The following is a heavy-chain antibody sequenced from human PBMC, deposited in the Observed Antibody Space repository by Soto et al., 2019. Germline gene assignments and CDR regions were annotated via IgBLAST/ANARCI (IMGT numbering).Heavy chain of an antibody. D-gene: IGHD6-6*01. CDR1: GFTFTRHW. V-gene: IGHV3-74*03. Sequence: EVQLVESGGGLVQPGGSLRLSCAASGFTFTRHWLHWVRQAPGEGLVWVSRMSPDGSDTKFADSVKGRFTSSGENAKSTLYLDMNSLRAEDTGVYYCARPKTKVYSAFDTWGQGKMVTVSS. CDR2: MSPDGSDT. J-gene: IGHJ3*02. CDR3: ARPKTKVYSAFDT.